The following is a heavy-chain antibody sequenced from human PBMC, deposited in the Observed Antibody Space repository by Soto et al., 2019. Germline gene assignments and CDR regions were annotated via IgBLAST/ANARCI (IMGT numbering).Heavy chain of an antibody. CDR2: IKPDGSEK. D-gene: IGHD3-22*01. CDR3: VAWGDSSNF. CDR1: GFTFSAHW. J-gene: IGHJ4*02. Sequence: EVPLVDSGGGLVQPGGSLRLSCAASGFTFSAHWITWVRQCPGKGLEWVAHIKPDGSEKYYVDAVKGRFAISRDNVENSLHLQMNGLRVDDTAMYSCVAWGDSSNFWGQGTLVTVSS. V-gene: IGHV3-7*01.